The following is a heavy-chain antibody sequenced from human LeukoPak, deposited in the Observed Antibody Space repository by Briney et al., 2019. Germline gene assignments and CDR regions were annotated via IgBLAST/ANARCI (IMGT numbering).Heavy chain of an antibody. J-gene: IGHJ4*02. CDR3: ATTVDIVYYFDY. D-gene: IGHD5-12*01. Sequence: GGSLRLSCAASGFTFSDYYMSWIRQAPGKGLEWVSYISSSGSTIYCADSVKGRFTISRDNAKNSLYLQMNSLRAEDTAVYYCATTVDIVYYFDYWGQGTLVTVSS. CDR2: ISSSGSTI. V-gene: IGHV3-11*01. CDR1: GFTFSDYY.